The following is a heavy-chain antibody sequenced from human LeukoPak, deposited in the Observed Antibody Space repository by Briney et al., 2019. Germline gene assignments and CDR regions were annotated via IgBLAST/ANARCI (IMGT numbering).Heavy chain of an antibody. CDR3: ARAFSARGSGTEGPFDY. D-gene: IGHD3-10*01. J-gene: IGHJ4*02. CDR2: IYTSGST. V-gene: IGHV4-4*07. CDR1: GGSISSYY. Sequence: PSETLSLTCTVSGGSISSYYWSWIRQPAGKGLEWIGRIYTSGSTNYNPSLKSRVTISVDRSKNQFSLKLSSVTAADTAVYYCARAFSARGSGTEGPFDYWGQGTLVTVSS.